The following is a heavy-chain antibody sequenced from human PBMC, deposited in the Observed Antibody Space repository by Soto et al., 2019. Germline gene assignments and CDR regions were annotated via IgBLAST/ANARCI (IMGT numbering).Heavy chain of an antibody. D-gene: IGHD3-3*01. V-gene: IGHV1-18*01. Sequence: GASVKVSCKASGYPFDTYGINWVRQAPGQRTEWMGWISAYNGQTDYAQNFQGRVTMATVTSTNTAYMELRNFRSDDTAVYYCAGDPHEFWTSYFFDPWGPGXLVTVYS. CDR2: ISAYNGQT. CDR3: AGDPHEFWTSYFFDP. CDR1: GYPFDTYG. J-gene: IGHJ5*02.